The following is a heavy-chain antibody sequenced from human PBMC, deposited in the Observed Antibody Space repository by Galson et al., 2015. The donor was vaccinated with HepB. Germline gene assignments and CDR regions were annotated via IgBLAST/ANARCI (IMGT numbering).Heavy chain of an antibody. D-gene: IGHD2-15*01. J-gene: IGHJ4*02. CDR1: GFTFSSYS. V-gene: IGHV3-48*01. CDR2: ISGGSNTI. Sequence: SLRLSCAASGFTFSSYSMNWVRQAPGRGLQWVSFISGGSNTIYYADSVKGRFTISRDNAKNSLYLQMNSLRAEDTAVYYCARGGSGGSCYSWENWGQGTLVTVSS. CDR3: ARGGSGGSCYSWEN.